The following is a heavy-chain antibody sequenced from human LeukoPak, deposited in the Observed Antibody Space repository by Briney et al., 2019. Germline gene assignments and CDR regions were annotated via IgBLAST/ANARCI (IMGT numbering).Heavy chain of an antibody. CDR2: ISYDGSNK. CDR1: GYTFSSYG. CDR3: AKDNERGYSYGFHGAFDI. J-gene: IGHJ3*02. D-gene: IGHD5-18*01. Sequence: GGSLRLSCAASGYTFSSYGMHWVRQAPGKGLKWVAVISYDGSNKYYADSVKGRFTISRDNSKNTLYLQMNSLRAEDTAVYYCAKDNERGYSYGFHGAFDIWGQGTMVTVSS. V-gene: IGHV3-30*18.